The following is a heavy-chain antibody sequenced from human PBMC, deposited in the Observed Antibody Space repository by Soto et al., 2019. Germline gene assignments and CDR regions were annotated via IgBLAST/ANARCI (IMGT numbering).Heavy chain of an antibody. Sequence: GSLRLSCAASGFTFRNYGMNWVSRAPGKGLEGVSYIGIGSSTKYYADSVKGRFTISRDNAKNSLYLQMNSLRAEDTAVYYCARDQLYYNDISGRPLNAFDVWGQGTMVTVSS. CDR2: IGIGSSTK. CDR1: GFTFRNYG. J-gene: IGHJ3*01. V-gene: IGHV3-48*01. CDR3: ARDQLYYNDISGRPLNAFDV. D-gene: IGHD3-22*01.